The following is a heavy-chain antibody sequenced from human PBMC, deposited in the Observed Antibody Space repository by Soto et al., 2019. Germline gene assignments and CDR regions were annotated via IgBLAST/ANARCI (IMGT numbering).Heavy chain of an antibody. V-gene: IGHV1-69*06. D-gene: IGHD5-12*01. CDR1: GCTVSSYA. Sequence: SVKVSCKASGCTVSSYAISCVRQAPGQVLEWMGGIIPIFGTANYAQKFQGRVTITADKSTSTAYMELSSLRSEDTAVYYCARGRGYSGYDRYYGMDGWGKRTTGTVSS. J-gene: IGHJ6*04. CDR2: IIPIFGTA. CDR3: ARGRGYSGYDRYYGMDG.